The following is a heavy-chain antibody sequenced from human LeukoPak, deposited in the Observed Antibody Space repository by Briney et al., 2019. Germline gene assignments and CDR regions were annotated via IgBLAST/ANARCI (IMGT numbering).Heavy chain of an antibody. CDR1: GYTFTSYY. Sequence: ASVKVSCKASGYTFTSYYMHWVRQAPGQGLEWMGIINPSGGSTSYAQKFQGRVTMTRDTSTSTVYMELSSLRSEDTAVYYCAKYAGYYDILTGYYYFDYWGQGTLVTVSS. CDR2: INPSGGST. CDR3: AKYAGYYDILTGYYYFDY. V-gene: IGHV1-46*01. J-gene: IGHJ4*02. D-gene: IGHD3-9*01.